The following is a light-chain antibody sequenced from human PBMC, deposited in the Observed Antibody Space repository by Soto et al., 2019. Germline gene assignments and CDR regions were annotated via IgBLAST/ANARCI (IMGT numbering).Light chain of an antibody. CDR2: GIS. CDR3: QQYIDWPRT. CDR1: QTVTTN. Sequence: EIVLTQSPGTLSLSPGERATLSCRASQTVTTNLAWYQQRPGQAPRLLIYGISTRATGIPTRFSGSGSETEFTLTISRLQSEDFAVYYCQQYIDWPRTFGQGTKVDIK. J-gene: IGKJ1*01. V-gene: IGKV3-15*01.